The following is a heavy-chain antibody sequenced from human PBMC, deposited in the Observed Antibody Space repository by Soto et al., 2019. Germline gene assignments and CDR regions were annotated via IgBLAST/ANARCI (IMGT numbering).Heavy chain of an antibody. CDR1: GFTFTSNS. Sequence: EVQLVESGGGLVQPGGSLRLSCAASGFTFTSNSMNWVRQAPGKGLEWISYITSSSSTIYYADSVKGRFTISRDNAKNSLYLQMNSLRDDDTAVYYCARGRVGTADFDYWGQGALVTVSS. CDR3: ARGRVGTADFDY. CDR2: ITSSSSTI. V-gene: IGHV3-48*02. D-gene: IGHD2-21*02. J-gene: IGHJ4*02.